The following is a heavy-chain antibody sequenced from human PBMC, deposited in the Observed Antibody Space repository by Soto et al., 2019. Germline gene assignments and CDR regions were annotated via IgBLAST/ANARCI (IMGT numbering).Heavy chain of an antibody. Sequence: SEPLSLTCTVSGASITSIRYSWGWIRQPPGKGLEWIGTIYYSGSAYYNLSLKSRVIVSVDTSEDQVSLKLTSVTAADTAVYYCARQIRPAGNTGNYFDSWGQGTLVTVPQ. V-gene: IGHV4-39*01. D-gene: IGHD1-7*01. J-gene: IGHJ4*02. CDR2: IYYSGSA. CDR1: GASITSIRYS. CDR3: ARQIRPAGNTGNYFDS.